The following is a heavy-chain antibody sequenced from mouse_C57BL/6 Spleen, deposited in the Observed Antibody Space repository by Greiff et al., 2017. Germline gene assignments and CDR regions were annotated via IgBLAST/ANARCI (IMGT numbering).Heavy chain of an antibody. J-gene: IGHJ4*01. D-gene: IGHD1-1*01. Sequence: VQLQQSGAELVRPGTSVKVSCKASGYAFTNYLIEWVKQRPGQGLEWIGVINPGSGGTNYNEKFKGKATLTADKSSSTAYMQLSSLTSEDSAVYFCARKHYGSAMDYWGQGTTVTVSS. V-gene: IGHV1-54*01. CDR2: INPGSGGT. CDR3: ARKHYGSAMDY. CDR1: GYAFTNYL.